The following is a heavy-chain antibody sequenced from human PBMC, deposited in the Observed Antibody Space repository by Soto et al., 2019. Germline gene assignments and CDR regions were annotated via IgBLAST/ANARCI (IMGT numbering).Heavy chain of an antibody. CDR2: IDGSGGIT. D-gene: IGHD3-10*01. J-gene: IGHJ5*02. V-gene: IGHV3-23*01. Sequence: QLLQSGGGLVQPGGSLTLSCAASGFTFGTTDMSWVRQAPGEGLEWVSTIDGSGGITYYADSVKGRFTISRDNSRNTVYLQMNIRRGDDTALYYCVKNSGGFNTWGQGALVTVSS. CDR3: VKNSGGFNT. CDR1: GFTFGTTD.